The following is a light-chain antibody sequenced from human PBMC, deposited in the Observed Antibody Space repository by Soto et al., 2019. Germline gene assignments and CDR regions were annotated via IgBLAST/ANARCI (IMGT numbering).Light chain of an antibody. CDR2: GTS. CDR3: QQYGSSPT. V-gene: IGKV3-20*01. Sequence: EILLTQSPVTLSLSPGERATHSCRARQSFSSTYIAWYQHTPCPAPRHLSSGTSRSASGIPAKFNGSGSETDFTLTICRLEPDDFAVYYCQQYGSSPTFGQGTRLEIK. J-gene: IGKJ5*01. CDR1: QSFSSTY.